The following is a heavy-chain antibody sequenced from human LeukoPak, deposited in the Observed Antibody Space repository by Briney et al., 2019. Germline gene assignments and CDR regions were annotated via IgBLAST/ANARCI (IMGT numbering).Heavy chain of an antibody. CDR1: GFSFDHFG. CDR3: ARYVIGWSSVFDV. V-gene: IGHV3-30*02. J-gene: IGHJ3*01. D-gene: IGHD6-19*01. Sequence: GGSLRLSCSASGFSFDHFGMHWIRQAPGKGLEWVAFIRHDGDNNFVADSVKGRFTISRDNSRNTMHLQMNSLRAEDTAVFYCARYVIGWSSVFDVWGQGTVVTVSS. CDR2: IRHDGDNN.